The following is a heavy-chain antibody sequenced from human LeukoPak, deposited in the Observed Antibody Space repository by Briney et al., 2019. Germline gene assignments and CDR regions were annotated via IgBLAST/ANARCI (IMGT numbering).Heavy chain of an antibody. V-gene: IGHV4-59*01. CDR3: ARAGVPGGFWSGFVGAVYYYYMDV. CDR1: GGSISSYY. CDR2: IYYSGST. J-gene: IGHJ6*03. D-gene: IGHD3-3*01. Sequence: KPSETLSLTCTVSGGSISSYYWSWIRQPPGKGLDWIGYIYYSGSTNYNPSLKSRVTISVDTSKNQFSPKLSSVTAADTAVYYCARAGVPGGFWSGFVGAVYYYYMDVWGKGTTVTVSS.